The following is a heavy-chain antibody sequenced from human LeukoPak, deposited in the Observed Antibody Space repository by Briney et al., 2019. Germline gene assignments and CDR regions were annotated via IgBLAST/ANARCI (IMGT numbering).Heavy chain of an antibody. J-gene: IGHJ6*03. V-gene: IGHV4-34*01. CDR1: GGSFSGYY. CDR3: ARRYYYYYYMDV. Sequence: SETLSLACAVYGGSFSGYYWSWIRQPPGKGLEWIGEINHSGSANYNPSLKSRVTISVDTSKNQFSLKLSSVTAADTAVYYCARRYYYYYYMDVWGKGTTVTVSS. CDR2: INHSGSA.